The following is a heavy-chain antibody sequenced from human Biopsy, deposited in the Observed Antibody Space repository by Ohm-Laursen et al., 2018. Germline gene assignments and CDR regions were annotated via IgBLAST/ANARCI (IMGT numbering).Heavy chain of an antibody. V-gene: IGHV1-2*02. CDR2: IDPKSGGT. Sequence: ASAKVSCKASAYSFGDHRIHWVRQAPGQGLEWMGWIDPKSGGTNYAQKFQGRVNMTRDTSISTTYMELRRLTSDDTAVFYCARELGDFWGGRQFDFWGQGTLVTVSS. CDR1: AYSFGDHR. J-gene: IGHJ5*01. D-gene: IGHD3-3*01. CDR3: ARELGDFWGGRQFDF.